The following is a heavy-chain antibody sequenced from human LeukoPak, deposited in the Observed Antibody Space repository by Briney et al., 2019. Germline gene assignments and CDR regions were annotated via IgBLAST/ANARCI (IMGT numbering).Heavy chain of an antibody. V-gene: IGHV1-18*01. Sequence: GASVKVSCKASGYTFTSYGISWVRQAPGQGLEWMGWISGNNGNTDYAQKLQGRVTMTTDTSTSTAYMELRSLRSDDTAVYYCARTAAAGPAPGDYWGQGTLVTVSS. CDR1: GYTFTSYG. J-gene: IGHJ4*02. D-gene: IGHD6-13*01. CDR2: ISGNNGNT. CDR3: ARTAAAGPAPGDY.